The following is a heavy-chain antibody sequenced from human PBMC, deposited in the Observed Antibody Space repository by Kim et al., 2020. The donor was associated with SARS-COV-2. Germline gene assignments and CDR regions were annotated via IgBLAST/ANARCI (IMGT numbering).Heavy chain of an antibody. CDR3: TRQNAGWGGVAAAIDY. J-gene: IGHJ4*02. Sequence: SETLSLTCTVSGDSISSSYYYWGWLRQPPGKGLEWIGSIYYSGSTYYNPSLKSRVTISINTSKNQFSLKLSSVTAADTTVYYCTRQNAGWGGVAAAIDYWGQGTLVTVSS. V-gene: IGHV4-39*01. D-gene: IGHD2-2*02. CDR2: IYYSGST. CDR1: GDSISSSYYY.